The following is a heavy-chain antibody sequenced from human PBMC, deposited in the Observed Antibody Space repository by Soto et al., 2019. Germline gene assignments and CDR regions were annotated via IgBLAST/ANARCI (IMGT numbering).Heavy chain of an antibody. V-gene: IGHV3-23*01. CDR3: AKSRGVVPAASYFDY. CDR2: ISGGGGTT. J-gene: IGHJ4*02. Sequence: GGSLRLSCAASGFTFSSYAMSWVRQAPGKGLEWVSAISGGGGTTYYADSAKGRFTISRDNSKNTLYLQMNSLRAEDTAVYYCAKSRGVVPAASYFDYWGRGTLVTVSS. CDR1: GFTFSSYA. D-gene: IGHD2-2*01.